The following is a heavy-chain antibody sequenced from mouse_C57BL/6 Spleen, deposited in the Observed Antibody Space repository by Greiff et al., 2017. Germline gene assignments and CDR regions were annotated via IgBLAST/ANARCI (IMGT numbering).Heavy chain of an antibody. CDR2: IDPNSGGT. J-gene: IGHJ2*01. CDR3: AREDPITRVVSLDC. CDR1: GYTFTSYW. Sequence: VQLQQSGAELVKPGASVKLSCKASGYTFTSYWMHWVKQRPGRGLEWIGRIDPNSGGTKYNEKFKGKATLTVDKSSSTAYMQLSSLTSEDSAVDYCAREDPITRVVSLDCWGQGTTLTVSS. D-gene: IGHD1-1*01. V-gene: IGHV1-72*01.